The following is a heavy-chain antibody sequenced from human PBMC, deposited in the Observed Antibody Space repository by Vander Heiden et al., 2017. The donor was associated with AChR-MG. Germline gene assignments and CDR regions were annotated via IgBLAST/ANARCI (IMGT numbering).Heavy chain of an antibody. CDR1: GFTVSSNY. Sequence: EVQLVETGGGLIQPGGSLRLSCAASGFTVSSNYMRWVRQAPGKGLEWVSVIYSGGSTYYADSVKGRFTISRDNSKNTLDLQMNSLGAEDTAVYYCASQVKAGDYDPYYHYYGMDVWGQGTTVTVSS. J-gene: IGHJ6*02. CDR2: IYSGGST. D-gene: IGHD4-17*01. V-gene: IGHV3-53*02. CDR3: ASQVKAGDYDPYYHYYGMDV.